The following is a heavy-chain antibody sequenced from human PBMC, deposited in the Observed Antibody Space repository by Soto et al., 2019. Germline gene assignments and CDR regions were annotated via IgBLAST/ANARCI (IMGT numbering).Heavy chain of an antibody. CDR2: IYYSGST. CDR3: ARQEWIQLWDELNWFDP. V-gene: IGHV4-39*01. CDR1: GGSISSSSYY. D-gene: IGHD5-18*01. Sequence: PSETLSLTCTVSGGSISSSSYYWGWIRQPPGKGLEWIGSIYYSGSTYYNPSLKSRVTISVDTSKNQFSLKLSSVTAADTAVYYCARQEWIQLWDELNWFDPWGQGTLVTVSS. J-gene: IGHJ5*02.